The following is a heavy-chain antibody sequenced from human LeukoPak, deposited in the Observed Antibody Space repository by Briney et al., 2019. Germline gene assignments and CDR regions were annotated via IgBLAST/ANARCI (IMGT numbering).Heavy chain of an antibody. D-gene: IGHD1-14*01. J-gene: IGHJ4*02. CDR1: GFTFSSYA. V-gene: IGHV3-23*01. Sequence: PGGSLRLSCAASGFTFSSYAMSWVRQAPGKGLEWVSSISGSGGSTYYADSVKGRFTISRDNAKNSLYLQMNSLRAEDTAVYYCATPDGDYFDYWGQGTLVTVSS. CDR3: ATPDGDYFDY. CDR2: ISGSGGST.